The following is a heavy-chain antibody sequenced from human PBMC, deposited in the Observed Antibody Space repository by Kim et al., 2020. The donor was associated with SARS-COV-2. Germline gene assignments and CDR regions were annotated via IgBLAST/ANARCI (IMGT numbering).Heavy chain of an antibody. D-gene: IGHD3-3*01. CDR3: AKATFTSGYYWYYFDY. J-gene: IGHJ4*01. CDR1: GFTFDDYA. V-gene: IGHV3-9*01. Sequence: GGSLRLSCAASGFTFDDYAMHWVRQAPGKGLEWVSGISWNSGSIGYADSVKGRFTISRDNAKNSLYLQMNSLRAEDTALYYCAKATFTSGYYWYYFDYWG. CDR2: ISWNSGSI.